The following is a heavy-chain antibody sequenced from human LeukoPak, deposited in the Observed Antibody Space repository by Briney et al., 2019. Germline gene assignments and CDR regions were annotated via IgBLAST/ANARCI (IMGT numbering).Heavy chain of an antibody. CDR1: GFTFSSYE. J-gene: IGHJ6*02. Sequence: GGSLRLSCAASGFTFSSYEMNWVRQAPGKGLEWVSYISSSGSTIYYADSVKGRFTISRDNAKNSLYLQMNSLRAEDTAVYYCARDGYYGSGSYYRKMGMDVWGQGTTVTVSS. CDR3: ARDGYYGSGSYYRKMGMDV. CDR2: ISSSGSTI. V-gene: IGHV3-48*03. D-gene: IGHD3-10*01.